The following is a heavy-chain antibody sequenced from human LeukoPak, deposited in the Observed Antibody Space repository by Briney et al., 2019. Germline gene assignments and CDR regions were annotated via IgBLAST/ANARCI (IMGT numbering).Heavy chain of an antibody. D-gene: IGHD4-23*01. CDR3: ARDRSASGDNSGFDY. CDR2: IFYSEDT. Sequence: PSETLSLTCTVSGDSVNSGIYYWSWIRQPPGKGLEWIGYIFYSEDTNYNPSLKSRVTISVDTSKNQFSLSLSSVTAADTAVYYCARDRSASGDNSGFDYWGQGTLVTVSS. CDR1: GDSVNSGIYY. J-gene: IGHJ4*02. V-gene: IGHV4-61*01.